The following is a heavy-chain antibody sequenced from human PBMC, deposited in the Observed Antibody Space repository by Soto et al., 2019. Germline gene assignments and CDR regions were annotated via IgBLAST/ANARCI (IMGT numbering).Heavy chain of an antibody. J-gene: IGHJ5*02. Sequence: SETLSLTCTVSDGSISNYYWSWIRQPPGKGLEWCGYIYYSGSTNYNPSLKSRVTISVDTSKNQFSLKLSSVTAADTAVYYCARSIDPWGQGTLVTVSS. CDR2: IYYSGST. V-gene: IGHV4-59*12. CDR3: ARSIDP. CDR1: DGSISNYY.